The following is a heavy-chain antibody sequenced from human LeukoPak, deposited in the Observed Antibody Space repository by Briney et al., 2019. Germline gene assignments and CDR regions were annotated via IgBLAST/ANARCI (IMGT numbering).Heavy chain of an antibody. CDR2: IYTSGST. CDR1: GGSISSGSYY. D-gene: IGHD1-1*01. V-gene: IGHV4-61*02. CDR3: ARAPPLYNWNDGFYFDY. J-gene: IGHJ4*02. Sequence: SETLSLTCTVSGGSISSGSYYWSWIRQPAGKGLEWIGRIYTSGSTNYNPSLKSRVTISVDTSKNQFSLKLSSVTAADTAVYYCARAPPLYNWNDGFYFDYWGQGTLVTVSS.